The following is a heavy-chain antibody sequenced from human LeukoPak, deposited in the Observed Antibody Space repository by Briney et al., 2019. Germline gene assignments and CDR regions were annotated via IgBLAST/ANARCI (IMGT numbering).Heavy chain of an antibody. J-gene: IGHJ5*02. Sequence: SETLSLTCTVSGGSISSYYWSWIRQPPGKGLEWIGYIYYSGSTNYNPSLKSRVTISVDTSKNQFSLKLSSVTAADTAVYYCAREGYGDPNWFDPWGQGTLVTVSS. CDR1: GGSISSYY. CDR2: IYYSGST. V-gene: IGHV4-59*01. CDR3: AREGYGDPNWFDP. D-gene: IGHD4-17*01.